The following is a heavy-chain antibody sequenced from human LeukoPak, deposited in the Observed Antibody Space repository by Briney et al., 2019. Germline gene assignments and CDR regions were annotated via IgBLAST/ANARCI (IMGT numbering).Heavy chain of an antibody. Sequence: GESLKISCKGSGYSFTSYWIAWVRQMPGKGLGWMGIIHPGDSDTRYSPSFQGQVTISADKSITTAYLQWSSLKASDTAMYYCATPKSVAGSFDYWGQGTLVTVSS. CDR3: ATPKSVAGSFDY. CDR2: IHPGDSDT. CDR1: GYSFTSYW. V-gene: IGHV5-51*01. D-gene: IGHD6-19*01. J-gene: IGHJ4*02.